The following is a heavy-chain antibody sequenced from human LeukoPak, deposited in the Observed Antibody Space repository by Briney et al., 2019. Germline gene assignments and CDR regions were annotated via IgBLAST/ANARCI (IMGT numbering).Heavy chain of an antibody. J-gene: IGHJ6*04. CDR2: ISAYNANT. V-gene: IGHV1-18*04. CDR1: GYTFTNYG. Sequence: ASVKVSCKASGYTFTNYGITWVRQAPGQGLEWMGWISAYNANTNYAQKFLGRVTMTTDTSTSTVYMELRSLRSDDTAIYYCARTDYDILTGARMDVWGKGTTVTVSS. D-gene: IGHD3-9*01. CDR3: ARTDYDILTGARMDV.